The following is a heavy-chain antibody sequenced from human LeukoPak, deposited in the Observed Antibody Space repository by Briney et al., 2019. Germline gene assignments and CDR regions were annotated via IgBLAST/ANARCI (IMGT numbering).Heavy chain of an antibody. D-gene: IGHD3-10*01. Sequence: PSETLSLTCTVSGGSISSYYWSWIRQPAGKGLEWIGRIYTSGSTNYNPSLKSRVAMSVDTSKNQFSLKLSSVTAADTAVYYCARDGSGTYYYYMDVWGKGTTVTVSS. CDR2: IYTSGST. CDR1: GGSISSYY. J-gene: IGHJ6*03. CDR3: ARDGSGTYYYYMDV. V-gene: IGHV4-4*07.